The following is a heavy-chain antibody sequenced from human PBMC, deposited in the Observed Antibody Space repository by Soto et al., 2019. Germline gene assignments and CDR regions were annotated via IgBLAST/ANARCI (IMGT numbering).Heavy chain of an antibody. V-gene: IGHV3-9*01. CDR2: ISWNSGSI. J-gene: IGHJ4*02. Sequence: EVPLVESGGGLVQPGRSLRLSCAASGFTFDDYAMHWVRQAPGKGLEWVSGISWNSGSIGYADSVKGRFTISRDNAKNSLYLQMNSLRAEDTALYYCARDAYSSSWYILDYWGQGTLVTVSS. D-gene: IGHD6-13*01. CDR3: ARDAYSSSWYILDY. CDR1: GFTFDDYA.